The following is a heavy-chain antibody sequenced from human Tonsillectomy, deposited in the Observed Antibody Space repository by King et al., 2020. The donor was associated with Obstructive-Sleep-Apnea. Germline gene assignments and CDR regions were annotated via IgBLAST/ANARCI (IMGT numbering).Heavy chain of an antibody. V-gene: IGHV5-51*01. Sequence: LVQSGAEVKKPGESLKISCKGSGYSFTDYWIGWVRQMPGKGLEWMGIIYPGDSDTRYSPSFQGQVTFSADKSISTAYLQWSSLRASDTAMYYCARQRNYNDYGGDYWGQGTLVTVSS. D-gene: IGHD4-17*01. J-gene: IGHJ4*02. CDR1: GYSFTDYW. CDR3: ARQRNYNDYGGDY. CDR2: IYPGDSDT.